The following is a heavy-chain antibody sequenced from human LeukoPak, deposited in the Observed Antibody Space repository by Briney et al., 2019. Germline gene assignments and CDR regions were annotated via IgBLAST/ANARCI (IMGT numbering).Heavy chain of an antibody. J-gene: IGHJ3*02. CDR1: GYSISSGYY. V-gene: IGHV4-38-2*02. Sequence: SETLSLTCSVSGYSISSGYYWGWIRQPPGRGLEWIGSSYHSGSTYYKTSLKSRVTISVDTSKNQFSLKLSSVTAADTAVYYCARDLLSSTSSSNAFDIWGQGTMVTVSS. CDR3: ARDLLSSTSSSNAFDI. D-gene: IGHD6-6*01. CDR2: SYHSGST.